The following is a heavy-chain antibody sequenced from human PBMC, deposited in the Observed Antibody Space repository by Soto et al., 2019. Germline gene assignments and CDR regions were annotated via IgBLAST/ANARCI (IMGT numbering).Heavy chain of an antibody. CDR2: IYSGGST. V-gene: IGHV3-66*01. CDR1: GFTFSSNY. J-gene: IGHJ3*02. Sequence: GGSLRLSCAASGFTFSSNYMSWVRQAPGKGLEWVSVIYSGGSTYYADSVKGGFTISRDNSKNTLYLQMNSLRAEDTAVYYCARDRRRYCSGGSCLDAFDIWGQGTMVTVSS. D-gene: IGHD2-15*01. CDR3: ARDRRRYCSGGSCLDAFDI.